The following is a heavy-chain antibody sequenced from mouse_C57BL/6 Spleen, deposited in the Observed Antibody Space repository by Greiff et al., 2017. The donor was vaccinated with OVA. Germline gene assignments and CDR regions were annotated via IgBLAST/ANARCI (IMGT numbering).Heavy chain of an antibody. Sequence: VQLQQPGAELVMPGASVKLSCKASGYTFTSYWMHWVKQRPGQGLEWIGEIDPSDSYTNYNQKFKGKSTLTVDKSSSTAYMQLSSLTSEDSAVYYCARGLLHNRYFDVWGTGTTVTVSS. CDR1: GYTFTSYW. J-gene: IGHJ1*03. D-gene: IGHD2-1*01. V-gene: IGHV1-69*01. CDR3: ARGLLHNRYFDV. CDR2: IDPSDSYT.